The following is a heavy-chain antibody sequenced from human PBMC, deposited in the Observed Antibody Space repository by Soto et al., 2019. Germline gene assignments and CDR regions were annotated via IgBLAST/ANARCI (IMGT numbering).Heavy chain of an antibody. CDR3: TRLGYCSGGSCYSGY. Sequence: PGGSLRLSCAASGFTFSGSAMHWVRQASGKGLEWVGRIRSKANSYATAYAASVKGRFTISRDDSKNTAYLQMNSLKTEDTAVYYCTRLGYCSGGSCYSGYWGQGTLVTAPQ. CDR1: GFTFSGSA. V-gene: IGHV3-73*01. D-gene: IGHD2-15*01. J-gene: IGHJ4*02. CDR2: IRSKANSYAT.